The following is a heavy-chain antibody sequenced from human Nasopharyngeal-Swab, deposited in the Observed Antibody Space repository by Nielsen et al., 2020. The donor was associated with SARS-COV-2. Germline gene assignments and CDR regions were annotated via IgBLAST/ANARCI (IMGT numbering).Heavy chain of an antibody. CDR1: GFTFSSYA. CDR3: AKGLWFGELLSGLNY. CDR2: ISGSGGST. J-gene: IGHJ4*02. Sequence: GESLKISCAASGFTFSSYAMSWVRQAPGKGLEWVSAISGSGGSTYYADSVKGRFTISRDNSKNRLYLQMNSLRAEDTAVYYCAKGLWFGELLSGLNYWGQGTLVTVSS. V-gene: IGHV3-23*01. D-gene: IGHD3-10*01.